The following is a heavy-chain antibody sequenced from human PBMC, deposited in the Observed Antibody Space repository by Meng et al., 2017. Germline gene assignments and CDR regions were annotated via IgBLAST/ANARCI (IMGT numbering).Heavy chain of an antibody. V-gene: IGHV1-69*10. CDR1: VCTFSSYT. J-gene: IGHJ4*02. D-gene: IGHD3-10*01. Sequence: FSVKVSRKASVCTFSSYTISWVRQAPGRGLEWMGGIIPILGIANYAQKFQGRVTITADKSTSTAYMELSSLRSEDTAVYYCARDYGSGGYAYWGQGTLVTVSS. CDR3: ARDYGSGGYAY. CDR2: IIPILGIA.